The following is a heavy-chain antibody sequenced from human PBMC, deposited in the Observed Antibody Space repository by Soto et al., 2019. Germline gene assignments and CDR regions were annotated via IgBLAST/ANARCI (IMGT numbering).Heavy chain of an antibody. CDR3: ARDREGVVGAGPHWYFDL. J-gene: IGHJ2*01. Sequence: GGSLRLSCAASGFTVSSNYMSWVRQAPGKGLEWVSVIYSGGSTYYADSVKGRFTISRENSKNTLYLQMNSLRAEDTAVYYCARDREGVVGAGPHWYFDLWGRGTLVTVSS. CDR2: IYSGGST. CDR1: GFTVSSNY. V-gene: IGHV3-53*01. D-gene: IGHD1-26*01.